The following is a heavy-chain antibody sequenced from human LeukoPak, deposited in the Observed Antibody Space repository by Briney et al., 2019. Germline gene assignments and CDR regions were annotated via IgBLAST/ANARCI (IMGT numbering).Heavy chain of an antibody. CDR1: GGSISSYY. V-gene: IGHV4-59*01. CDR2: IYYSGST. D-gene: IGHD2-2*01. Sequence: SETLSGTCTVSGGSISSYYWSWIRQPPGKGLEWIGYIYYSGSTNYNPSLKSRVTISVDTSKNQFSLKLSSVTAADTAVYYCARGGTRPDYYFDYWGQGTLLTVSS. J-gene: IGHJ4*02. CDR3: ARGGTRPDYYFDY.